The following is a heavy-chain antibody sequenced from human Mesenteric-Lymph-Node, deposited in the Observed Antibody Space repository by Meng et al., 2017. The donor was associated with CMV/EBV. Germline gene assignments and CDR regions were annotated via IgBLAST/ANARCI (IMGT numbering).Heavy chain of an antibody. D-gene: IGHD6-13*01. V-gene: IGHV4-39*07. J-gene: IGHJ3*02. CDR2: IFYEGSP. Sequence: SETLSLTCTVPGGSISTSSYYWAWIRQPPGKGLEWIGIIFYEGSPSYNTSLKTRLTMSIDTSQNQFSLRLKSMTAADTAVYYCARGACPGSSCNEFGSSAFDIWGPGTVVTVSS. CDR3: ARGACPGSSCNEFGSSAFDI. CDR1: GGSISTSSYY.